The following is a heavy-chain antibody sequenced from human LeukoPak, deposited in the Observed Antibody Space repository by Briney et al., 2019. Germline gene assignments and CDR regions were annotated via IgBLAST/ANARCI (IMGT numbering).Heavy chain of an antibody. D-gene: IGHD4-17*01. J-gene: IGHJ6*02. Sequence: ASVKVSCKASGYTFTSYDINWVRQATGQGLEWMGWMNPNSGNTGYAQKFQGRVTMTRNTSISTAYMELSSLRSEDTAVYYCARFGDYQGYYYYYYGMDVWGQGTLVTVSS. CDR2: MNPNSGNT. V-gene: IGHV1-8*01. CDR1: GYTFTSYD. CDR3: ARFGDYQGYYYYYYGMDV.